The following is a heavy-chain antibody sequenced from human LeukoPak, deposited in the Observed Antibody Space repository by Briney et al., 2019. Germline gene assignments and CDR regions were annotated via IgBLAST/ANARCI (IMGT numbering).Heavy chain of an antibody. CDR1: GFTFSMYA. CDR3: ARVNTIFGVDIVSLGAEFEF. D-gene: IGHD3-3*02. Sequence: PGGSLRLSCGASGFTFSMYAMHWARQAPGKGRECVSVISYDGTTKDYADSVKGRFTISRDHSNDTLYLQMNRLRPEDTALYYCARVNTIFGVDIVSLGAEFEFWGQGTLVTVSS. CDR2: ISYDGTTK. J-gene: IGHJ4*02. V-gene: IGHV3-30*03.